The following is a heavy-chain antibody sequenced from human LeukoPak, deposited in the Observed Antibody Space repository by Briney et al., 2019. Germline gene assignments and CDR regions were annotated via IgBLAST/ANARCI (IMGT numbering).Heavy chain of an antibody. V-gene: IGHV3-7*01. CDR1: GFTFSTYW. J-gene: IGHJ4*02. CDR3: ARRASRAFDY. D-gene: IGHD5-12*01. CDR2: IKQDGSEK. Sequence: GGSLRLSCAASGFTFSTYWMSWVRQAPGKGLEWVASIKQDGSEKSYVDSLKGRFTISRDNAKTSLYLEMNSLRAEDTAVYYCARRASRAFDYWGQGTLVTVSS.